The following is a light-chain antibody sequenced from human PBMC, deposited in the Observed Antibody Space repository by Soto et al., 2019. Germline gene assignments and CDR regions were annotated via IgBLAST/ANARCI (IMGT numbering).Light chain of an antibody. CDR1: QSISSH. V-gene: IGKV3-20*01. CDR3: QKFSSYPLN. CDR2: DAS. Sequence: ETVMTQSPATLSVSPGERATLSCRASQSISSHLAWFQQKPGQAPRLLIYDASSRATGIPDRFSGGGSGTGFTLTISRLEPEDFAVYYCQKFSSYPLNFGGGTKVDIK. J-gene: IGKJ4*01.